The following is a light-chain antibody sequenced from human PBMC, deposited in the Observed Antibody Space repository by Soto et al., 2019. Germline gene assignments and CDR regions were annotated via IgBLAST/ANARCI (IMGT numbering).Light chain of an antibody. V-gene: IGLV1-40*01. J-gene: IGLJ2*01. CDR2: GNS. Sequence: QSVLTQPPSVSGAPGQRVTISCTGSSSNIAAGYDVHWYQQLPGTAPKLLIYGNSNRPSGVPDRFSGSKSGTSASLAITGLQAEDESDYYCHSYDSSLSGSRVFGGGTKLTVL. CDR3: HSYDSSLSGSRV. CDR1: SSNIAAGYD.